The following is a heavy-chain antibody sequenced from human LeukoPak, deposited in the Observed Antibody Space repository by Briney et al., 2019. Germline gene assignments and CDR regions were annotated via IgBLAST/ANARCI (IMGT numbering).Heavy chain of an antibody. V-gene: IGHV3-48*01. J-gene: IGHJ4*02. CDR3: ARDYKYALDN. D-gene: IGHD5-24*01. Sequence: QLGGSLRLSCASSGFRFSDYSMNWVRQAPGKGLEWISYIGIDSGNTNYADSVKGRFTISGDKAKNSLYLQMNSLRVEDTAVYYCARDYKYALDNWGQGTLVTVSS. CDR1: GFRFSDYS. CDR2: IGIDSGNT.